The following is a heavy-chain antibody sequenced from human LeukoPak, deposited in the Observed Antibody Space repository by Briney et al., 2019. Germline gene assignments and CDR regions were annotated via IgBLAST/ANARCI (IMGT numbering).Heavy chain of an antibody. J-gene: IGHJ3*02. CDR1: GGSISSYY. D-gene: IGHD3-22*01. Sequence: PSETLSLTCTVSGGSISSYYWSWIRQPPGKGLEWIGYICYSGSTNYNPSLKSRVTISVDTSKNQFSLKLSSVTAADTAVYYCARDNNYYDSSGYQREFFDIWGQGTMVTVSS. CDR3: ARDNNYYDSSGYQREFFDI. V-gene: IGHV4-59*01. CDR2: ICYSGST.